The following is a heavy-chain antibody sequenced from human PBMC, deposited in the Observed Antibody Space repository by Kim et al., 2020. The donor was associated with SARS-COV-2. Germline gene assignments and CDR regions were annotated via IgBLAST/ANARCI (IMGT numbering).Heavy chain of an antibody. J-gene: IGHJ5*02. CDR2: IIPIFGTA. D-gene: IGHD2-21*02. V-gene: IGHV1-69*13. CDR1: GGTFSSYA. Sequence: SVKVSCKASGGTFSSYAISWVRQAPGQGLEWMGGIIPIFGTANYAQKFQGRVTITADESTSTAYMELSSLRSEDTAVYYCATCVRGDIPEGFDPWGQGTLVTVSS. CDR3: ATCVRGDIPEGFDP.